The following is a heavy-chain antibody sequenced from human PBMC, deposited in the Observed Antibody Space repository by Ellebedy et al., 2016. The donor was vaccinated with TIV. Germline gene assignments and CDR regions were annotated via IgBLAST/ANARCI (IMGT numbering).Heavy chain of an antibody. CDR1: GDSINTKY. V-gene: IGHV4-59*01. D-gene: IGHD4-23*01. Sequence: SETLSLXXRLSGDSINTKYWNWVRQPPGKGLEWTGYIDYSGDTNYNPTFTSRVTISADTSKNQFSLRLNSVTAADTAVYFCVTGVGWQPDYWGQGTLVTVSS. J-gene: IGHJ4*02. CDR2: IDYSGDT. CDR3: VTGVGWQPDY.